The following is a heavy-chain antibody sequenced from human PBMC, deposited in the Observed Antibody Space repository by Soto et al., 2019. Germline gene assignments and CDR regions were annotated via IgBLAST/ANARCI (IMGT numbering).Heavy chain of an antibody. CDR2: IYHSEST. V-gene: IGHV4-4*02. Sequence: QVQLQESGPGLVKPSGTLSLTCAVSGGSISSSNWWSWVRQPPGKGLEWIGEIYHSESTNYNPSLXSXVXIXXDKSNYQFSLRLTAVTAADAAVYYCARGRYRSGWYGEWFDPWGQGTLVTVSS. D-gene: IGHD6-19*01. J-gene: IGHJ5*02. CDR3: ARGRYRSGWYGEWFDP. CDR1: GGSISSSNW.